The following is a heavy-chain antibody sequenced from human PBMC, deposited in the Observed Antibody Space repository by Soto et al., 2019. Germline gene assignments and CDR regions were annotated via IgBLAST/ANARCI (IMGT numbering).Heavy chain of an antibody. CDR2: IYWDDDK. CDR3: AHSSLGWELLPFDY. V-gene: IGHV2-5*02. D-gene: IGHD1-26*01. Sequence: QITLKESGPTLVKPTQTLTLTCTFSGFSLSTSGVGVGWIRQPPGKALEWLALIYWDDDKRYSPSLKSRLTITKDTSKKQVVLTMTNMDPVDTATYYCAHSSLGWELLPFDYWGQGTLVTVSS. CDR1: GFSLSTSGVG. J-gene: IGHJ4*02.